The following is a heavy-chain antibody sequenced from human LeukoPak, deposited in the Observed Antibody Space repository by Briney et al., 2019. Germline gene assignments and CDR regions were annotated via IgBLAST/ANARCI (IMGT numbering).Heavy chain of an antibody. CDR1: GFTFSSYP. CDR2: ISTSSSYI. D-gene: IGHD4/OR15-4a*01. V-gene: IGHV3-21*04. CDR3: ARRAGAYSHPYDY. J-gene: IGHJ4*02. Sequence: TGGSLRLSCAASGFTFSSYPMNWVRQAPGKGLEWVSSISTSSSYIYYADSVKGRFTISRHNAKNSLYLQMNSLRAEDTAVYYCARRAGAYSHPYDYWGQGTLVTVSS.